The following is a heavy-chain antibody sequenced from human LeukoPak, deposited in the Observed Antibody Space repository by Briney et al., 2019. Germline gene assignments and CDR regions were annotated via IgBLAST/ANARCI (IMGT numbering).Heavy chain of an antibody. D-gene: IGHD3-16*01. Sequence: GSLRLSCAASGITFSVYAMSWVRQAPGKGLQWVSAISGSGDYTYYADSVKGRFTISRDNSKNTLFLQMSSLRAEDTALYYCAKLYVVFDYWGQGTLVTVSS. V-gene: IGHV3-23*01. CDR3: AKLYVVFDY. J-gene: IGHJ4*02. CDR2: ISGSGDYT. CDR1: GITFSVYA.